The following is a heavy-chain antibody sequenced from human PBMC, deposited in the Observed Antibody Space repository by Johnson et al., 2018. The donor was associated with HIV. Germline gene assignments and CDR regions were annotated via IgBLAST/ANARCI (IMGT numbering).Heavy chain of an antibody. CDR2: ISSSGRTT. CDR1: GFTFSDHY. V-gene: IGHV3-11*04. J-gene: IGHJ3*01. Sequence: QVQLVESGGGLIQPGGSLRLSCAASGFTFSDHYMTWIRQAPGKGLECISSISSSGRTTYYADSVKGRFTISRNNFKNTVYLQMNSLRTVDTAVYYCAKPPSMGADAFHFWGLGTVVTVSS. D-gene: IGHD3-16*01. CDR3: AKPPSMGADAFHF.